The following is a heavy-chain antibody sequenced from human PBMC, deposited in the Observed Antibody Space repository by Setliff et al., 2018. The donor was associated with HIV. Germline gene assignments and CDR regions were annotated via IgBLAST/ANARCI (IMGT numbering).Heavy chain of an antibody. V-gene: IGHV4-38-2*01. D-gene: IGHD2-15*01. J-gene: IGHJ4*02. Sequence: LSLTCAVSGYSINSGYYWGWIRQPPGKGLEWVGTIYHSGSTYYNPSLKSRVTISVDMSKNQFSLRLSSVTAADTAVYYCARHSFPFGGKGVDYWGQGTLVTVSS. CDR3: ARHSFPFGGKGVDY. CDR2: IYHSGST. CDR1: GYSINSGYY.